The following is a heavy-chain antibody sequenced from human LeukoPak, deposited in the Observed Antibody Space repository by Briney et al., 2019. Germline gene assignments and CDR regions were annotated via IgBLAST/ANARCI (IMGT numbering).Heavy chain of an antibody. CDR1: GYSISSSSYQ. J-gene: IGHJ3*01. V-gene: IGHV4-39*07. Sequence: SETLSLTCIVSGYSISSSSYQWGWIRQPPGKGLEWIGSIYYTGSTSYNPSLKSRVTISIDMSKNQFSLQLTSLTAADTAVYYCAGDLDRTMISWGQGTMVTVSS. CDR2: IYYTGST. D-gene: IGHD5-18*01. CDR3: AGDLDRTMIS.